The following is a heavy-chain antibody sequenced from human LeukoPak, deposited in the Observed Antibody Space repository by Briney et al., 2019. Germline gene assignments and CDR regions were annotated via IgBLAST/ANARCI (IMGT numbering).Heavy chain of an antibody. D-gene: IGHD2-8*01. CDR1: GGTFSSYA. Sequence: ASVKVSCKASGGTFSSYAISWVRQAPGQGLEWMGGIIPIFGTANYAQKFQGRVTITTDESTSTAYMELSSLRSEDTAVYYCAKWSKGAFDIRGQGTMVTVSS. V-gene: IGHV1-69*05. CDR3: AKWSKGAFDI. J-gene: IGHJ3*02. CDR2: IIPIFGTA.